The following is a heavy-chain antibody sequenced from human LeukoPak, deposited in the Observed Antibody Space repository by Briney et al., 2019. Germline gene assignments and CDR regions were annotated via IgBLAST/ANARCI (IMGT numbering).Heavy chain of an antibody. CDR3: AGEQNAFDM. CDR2: ISYDGSSK. V-gene: IGHV3-30*03. J-gene: IGHJ3*02. Sequence: GGSLRLSCAASGFTFSGYIMNWVRQAPGKGLEWVAFISYDGSSKCYADSVKGRFTISRDNSKNTLYLQMNSLRAEDTAVYYCAGEQNAFDMWGQGTMVTVSS. CDR1: GFTFSGYI.